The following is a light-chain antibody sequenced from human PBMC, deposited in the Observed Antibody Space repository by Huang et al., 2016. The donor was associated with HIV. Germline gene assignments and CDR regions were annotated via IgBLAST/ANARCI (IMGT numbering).Light chain of an antibody. CDR2: AAS. CDR3: QQYNNWPRT. CDR1: QRVSSN. J-gene: IGKJ1*01. V-gene: IGKV3-15*01. Sequence: EIVMTQSPAPLSVSPGERATLSCRASQRVSSNLAWYQQKPGQAPRLLIYAASTRATGIPSRCSGSGSGTNFTLTISSLQSEDFAVYYCQQYNNWPRTFGQGTKVEIK.